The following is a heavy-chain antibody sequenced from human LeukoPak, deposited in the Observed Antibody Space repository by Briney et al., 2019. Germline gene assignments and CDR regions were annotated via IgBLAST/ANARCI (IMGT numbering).Heavy chain of an antibody. Sequence: PSETLSLTCTVSGGSISSYYWSWNRQPAGKGLEWIGRIYTSGSTNYNPSLKSRVTMSVDASKDQFSLKLSSVTAADTAVYYCARVTGRFGELLPDYWGQGTLVTVSS. CDR1: GGSISSYY. CDR3: ARVTGRFGELLPDY. V-gene: IGHV4-4*07. CDR2: IYTSGST. J-gene: IGHJ4*02. D-gene: IGHD3-10*01.